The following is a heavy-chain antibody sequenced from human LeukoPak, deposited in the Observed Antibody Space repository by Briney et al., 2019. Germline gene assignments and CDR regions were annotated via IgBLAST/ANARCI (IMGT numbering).Heavy chain of an antibody. J-gene: IGHJ5*02. CDR2: ISSSSYI. V-gene: IGHV3-21*01. D-gene: IGHD3-16*01. CDR3: ARDSLRLGSSDWFDP. Sequence: GGSLRLSCAASGFTFSSYSMNWVRQAPGKGLEWVSSISSSSYIYYADSVKGRFTISRDNAKNSLYLQMNSLRAEDTAVYYCARDSLRLGSSDWFDPWGQGTLVTVSS. CDR1: GFTFSSYS.